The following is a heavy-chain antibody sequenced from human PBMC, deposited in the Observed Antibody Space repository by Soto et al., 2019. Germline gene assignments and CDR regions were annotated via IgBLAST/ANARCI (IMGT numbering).Heavy chain of an antibody. CDR3: ARDPVAGRRHAFDI. J-gene: IGHJ3*02. Sequence: SETLSLTCAVYGGSFSGYYWNWIRQPPGKGLEWIGEINHSGSTHYNPSLKSRVTISVDTSKNQFSLKLTSMTAADTAVYYCARDPVAGRRHAFDIWGQGTMVTVSS. V-gene: IGHV4-34*01. CDR1: GGSFSGYY. CDR2: INHSGST. D-gene: IGHD6-19*01.